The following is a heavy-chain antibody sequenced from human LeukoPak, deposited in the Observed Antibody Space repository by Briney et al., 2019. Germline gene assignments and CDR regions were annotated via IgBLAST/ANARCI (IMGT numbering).Heavy chain of an antibody. V-gene: IGHV1-2*02. D-gene: IGHD1-20*01. CDR1: GYTFTGYY. J-gene: IGHJ4*02. CDR2: INPNSGGK. Sequence: ASVKVSCKASGYTFTGYYMHWVRQAPGQGLEWMGWINPNSGGKNYAQKFQGRVTMTRDTSISTAYMVLSRLRSDDTAVYYCARDTLTGTTVGVDYWGQGTLVTVSS. CDR3: ARDTLTGTTVGVDY.